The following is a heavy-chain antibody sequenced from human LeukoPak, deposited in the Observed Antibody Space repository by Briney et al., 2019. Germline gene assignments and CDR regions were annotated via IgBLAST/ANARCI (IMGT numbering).Heavy chain of an antibody. J-gene: IGHJ2*01. V-gene: IGHV4-31*03. D-gene: IGHD2-21*01. CDR1: GDPINRGGYY. CDR2: LFCGGTT. CDR3: ATDSVMRRFFDL. Sequence: SETLSLTCTVSGDPINRGGYYWSWDRQHPGKRLEWLGNLFCGGTTTYYHPSLQSRITISKDTSNNQFSSSLSSVAAADTAVYYCATDSVMRRFFDLWGRGILVTVSS.